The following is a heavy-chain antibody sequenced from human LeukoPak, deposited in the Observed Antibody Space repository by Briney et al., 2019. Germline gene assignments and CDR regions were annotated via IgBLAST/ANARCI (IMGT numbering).Heavy chain of an antibody. CDR2: IYYSGST. V-gene: IGHV4-59*01. D-gene: IGHD3-16*01. Sequence: SETLSLTCTVSGGSISSYYWSWIRQPPGKGLEWIGYIYYSGSTNYNPSLKSRVTISVDTSKNQFSLKLSSVTAADTAVYYCARDQDYVDHAFDIWGQGTMVTASS. J-gene: IGHJ3*02. CDR3: ARDQDYVDHAFDI. CDR1: GGSISSYY.